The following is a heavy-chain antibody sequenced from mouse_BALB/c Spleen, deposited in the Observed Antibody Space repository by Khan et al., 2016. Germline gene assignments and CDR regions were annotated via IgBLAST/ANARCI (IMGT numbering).Heavy chain of an antibody. CDR3: ALWVRRSGYCDV. CDR2: IDPANGNT. Sequence: VQLKQSGAELVKPGASVKLSCTASGFNIKDTYMHWVKQRPEQGLEWIGRIDPANGNTKYEPKFQRKATITAATSSNTAYLQLTSLTSDATAVYYCALWVRRSGYCDVWGAQTTVTVSS. CDR1: GFNIKDTY. D-gene: IGHD2-14*01. V-gene: IGHV14-3*02. J-gene: IGHJ1*01.